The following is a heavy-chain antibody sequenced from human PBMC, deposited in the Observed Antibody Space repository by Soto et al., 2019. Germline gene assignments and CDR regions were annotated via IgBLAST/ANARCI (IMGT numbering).Heavy chain of an antibody. V-gene: IGHV4-39*01. J-gene: IGHJ4*02. Sequence: SETLSLTCTVTGDSFSSRSYYWGWIRQPPGKGLEWIGSIYYSGSTYNNPSLRSRVSMSIDTSKDQFSLKLKSVTAADTALYLCARQRTSVVTQAYFDVWGPGXLVTVSS. CDR1: GDSFSSRSYY. CDR2: IYYSGST. D-gene: IGHD2-21*02. CDR3: ARQRTSVVTQAYFDV.